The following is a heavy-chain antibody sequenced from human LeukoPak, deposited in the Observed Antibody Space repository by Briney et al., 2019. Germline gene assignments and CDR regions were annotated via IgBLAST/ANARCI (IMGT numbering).Heavy chain of an antibody. V-gene: IGHV3-74*03. CDR1: GFTISNYW. CDR3: ARIAPTAMVF. CDR2: IRPDGSIT. D-gene: IGHD5-18*01. J-gene: IGHJ4*02. Sequence: GGSLRLSCVGSGFTISNYWMHWVRQAPGTGLVWVSRIRPDGSITTYADSVKGRFTISRDNAKNSLYLQMNSLRAEDTAVYYCARIAPTAMVFWGQGTLVTVSS.